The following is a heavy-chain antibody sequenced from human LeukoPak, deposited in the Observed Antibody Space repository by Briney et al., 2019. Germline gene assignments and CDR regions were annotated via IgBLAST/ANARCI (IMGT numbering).Heavy chain of an antibody. V-gene: IGHV4-34*01. Sequence: PSETLSLTCAVYGGSFSGYYWSWIRQPPGKGLEWIGEINHSGSTNYNPSLKSRVTISVDTSKNQFSLKLSSVTAADTAVYYCVRGHRRISWSTVSYYYYGMDVWGQGTTVTVSS. D-gene: IGHD6-13*01. J-gene: IGHJ6*02. CDR3: VRGHRRISWSTVSYYYYGMDV. CDR2: INHSGST. CDR1: GGSFSGYY.